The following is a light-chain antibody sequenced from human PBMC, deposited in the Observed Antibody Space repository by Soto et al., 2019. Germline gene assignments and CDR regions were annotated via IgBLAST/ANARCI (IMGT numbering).Light chain of an antibody. Sequence: EIVLPQSPGTLSLSPGERATLSCRASQSVSSSLAWYQQKPGQAPRLLIYAASSRATGIPDRFSGDGSGTDFTLTISRLEPEDFAVYYCQQYGSSPPATFGQGTKV. V-gene: IGKV3-20*01. J-gene: IGKJ1*01. CDR2: AAS. CDR1: QSVSSS. CDR3: QQYGSSPPAT.